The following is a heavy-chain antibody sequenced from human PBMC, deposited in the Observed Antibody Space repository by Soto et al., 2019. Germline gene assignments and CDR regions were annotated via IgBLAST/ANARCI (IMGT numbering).Heavy chain of an antibody. J-gene: IGHJ6*02. CDR1: GYTFTSYG. CDR2: ISAYNGNT. V-gene: IGHV1-18*04. D-gene: IGHD2-2*01. Sequence: ASVKVSCKASGYTFTSYGISWVRQAPGQGLERMGWISAYNGNTNYAQKLQGRVTMTTDTSTSTAYMELRSLRSDDTAVYYCARDFIVVVPAAIPYYYYYGMDVWGQGTTVTVSS. CDR3: ARDFIVVVPAAIPYYYYYGMDV.